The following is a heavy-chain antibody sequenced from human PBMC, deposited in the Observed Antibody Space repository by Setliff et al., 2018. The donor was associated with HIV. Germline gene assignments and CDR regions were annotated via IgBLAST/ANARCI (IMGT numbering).Heavy chain of an antibody. Sequence: PGESLKISCTASGFTVSSTYMNWVRQAPGKGLEWVSVIYTGGTTYYAESVKGRFTISRDNSKNTLYLQMNSLRAEDSAVYYCASTSLPCSGGSCSLFYYYYMDVWGKGTTVTVSS. CDR1: GFTVSSTY. V-gene: IGHV3-53*05. CDR3: ASTSLPCSGGSCSLFYYYYMDV. J-gene: IGHJ6*03. D-gene: IGHD2-15*01. CDR2: IYTGGTT.